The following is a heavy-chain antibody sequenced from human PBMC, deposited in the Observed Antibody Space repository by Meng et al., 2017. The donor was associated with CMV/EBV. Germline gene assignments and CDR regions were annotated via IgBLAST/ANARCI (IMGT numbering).Heavy chain of an antibody. D-gene: IGHD3-16*01. CDR3: ARVFGDSYYYYGMDV. CDR1: GGSISSYY. J-gene: IGHJ6*02. V-gene: IGHV4-59*01. CDR2: IYYSGST. Sequence: GPLRLSCTVSGGSISSYYWSWIRQPPGKGLEWIGYIYYSGSTNYNPSLKSRVTISVDTSKNQFSLKLSSVTAADTAVYYCARVFGDSYYYYGMDVWGQGTTVTVSS.